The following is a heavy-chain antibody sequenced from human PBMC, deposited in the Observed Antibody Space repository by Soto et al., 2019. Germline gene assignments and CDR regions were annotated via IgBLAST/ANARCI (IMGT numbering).Heavy chain of an antibody. CDR2: IIPICGTA. V-gene: IGHV1-69*01. CDR3: AIKTGGEPHYSYGMDV. CDR1: VGTFSSYA. D-gene: IGHD3-16*01. Sequence: QVQLVQSGAEVKKPGSSVKVSCKASVGTFSSYAISWVRQAPGQVLEWMGGIIPICGTADYEQKFQGRVTITADEFTSTADMELSSLRSEDTAVYYCAIKTGGEPHYSYGMDVWGQGTTVTVSS. J-gene: IGHJ6*02.